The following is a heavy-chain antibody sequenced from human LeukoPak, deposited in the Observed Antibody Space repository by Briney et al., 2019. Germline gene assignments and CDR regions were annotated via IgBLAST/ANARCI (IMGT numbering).Heavy chain of an antibody. CDR1: GFTFSSYT. Sequence: GGSLRLSCAASGFTFSSYTIHWVRQAPEIGLEYVSAISGNGGSTYYADSVKGRFSISRDNSKNTLYLEMGSLRPVDMGVYYCAKGVGFSSGWYSFEDWGQGTLVTVSS. CDR3: AKGVGFSSGWYSFED. D-gene: IGHD6-19*01. J-gene: IGHJ4*02. CDR2: ISGNGGST. V-gene: IGHV3-64*02.